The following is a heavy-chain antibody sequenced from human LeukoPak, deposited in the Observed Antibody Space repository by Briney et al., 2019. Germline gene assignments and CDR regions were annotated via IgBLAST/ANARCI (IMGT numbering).Heavy chain of an antibody. Sequence: SETLSFTCTVSGGSISSYYWSWIRQPAGKGLEWIGRIYTSGSTNYNPSLKSRVTMSVDTSKNQFSLKLSSVTAADTAVYYCARDRNDILTGYPENWFDPWGQGTLVTVSS. D-gene: IGHD3-9*01. CDR3: ARDRNDILTGYPENWFDP. V-gene: IGHV4-4*07. CDR2: IYTSGST. J-gene: IGHJ5*02. CDR1: GGSISSYY.